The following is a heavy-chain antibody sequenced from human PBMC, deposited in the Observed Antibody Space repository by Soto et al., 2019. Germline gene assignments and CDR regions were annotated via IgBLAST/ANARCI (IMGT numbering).Heavy chain of an antibody. Sequence: QVQLVESGGGVVQPGRSLRLSCAASGFTFSSYAMHWVRQAPGKGLEWVAVISYDGSNKYYADSVKGRFTISRDNSKNTLYLQMNSLRAEDTAVYYCARGALLDTAMVKGYWGQGTLVTVSS. J-gene: IGHJ4*02. CDR1: GFTFSSYA. D-gene: IGHD5-18*01. CDR3: ARGALLDTAMVKGY. CDR2: ISYDGSNK. V-gene: IGHV3-30-3*01.